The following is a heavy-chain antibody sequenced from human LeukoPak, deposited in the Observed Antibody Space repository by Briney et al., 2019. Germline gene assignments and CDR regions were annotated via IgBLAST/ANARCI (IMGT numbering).Heavy chain of an antibody. D-gene: IGHD3-10*01. CDR3: TRELGDYYGMDV. CDR1: GFTFGDYA. Sequence: GGSLRLSCTASGFTFGDYAMSWVRQAPGKGLEWVGFIRSKAYGGTTEYAASVKGRFTISRDDSKSIAYLQMNSLKTEDTAVYYCTRELGDYYGMDVWGQGTTVTVSS. CDR2: IRSKAYGGTT. V-gene: IGHV3-49*04. J-gene: IGHJ6*02.